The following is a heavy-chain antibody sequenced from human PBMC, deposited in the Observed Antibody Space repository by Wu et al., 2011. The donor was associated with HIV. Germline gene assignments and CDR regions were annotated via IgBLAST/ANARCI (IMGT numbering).Heavy chain of an antibody. V-gene: IGHV1-69*14. CDR3: ARGENSSSWFQPEYYFDY. J-gene: IGHJ4*02. D-gene: IGHD6-13*01. Sequence: QVQLVQSGAEVKKPGSSVKVSCKASGGTFSKYTISWVRQAPGQGLEWMGGIIPVFGTANYAQKFQGRVTITADKSTSTAYMELNSLRSEDTAIYYCARGENSSSWFQPEYYFDYWGPGNPGHRLL. CDR2: IIPVFGTA. CDR1: GGTFSKYT.